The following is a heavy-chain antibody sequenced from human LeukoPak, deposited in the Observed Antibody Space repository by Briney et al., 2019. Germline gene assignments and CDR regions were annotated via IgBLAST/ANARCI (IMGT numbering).Heavy chain of an antibody. CDR1: GYTFTSYG. D-gene: IGHD6-13*01. V-gene: IGHV1-18*01. Sequence: PGASVKVSCKASGYTFTSYGISWVRQAPGQGLEWMGWISAYNGNTNYAQKLQGRVTMTTDTSTSTAYMELRSLRSDDTAVYYCARVTKYSSSWYLRGHYYYYYMDVWGKGTTVTVSS. J-gene: IGHJ6*03. CDR2: ISAYNGNT. CDR3: ARVTKYSSSWYLRGHYYYYYMDV.